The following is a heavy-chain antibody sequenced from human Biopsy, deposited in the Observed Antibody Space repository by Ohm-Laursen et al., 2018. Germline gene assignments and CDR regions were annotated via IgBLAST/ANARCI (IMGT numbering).Heavy chain of an antibody. CDR2: IYNSETT. CDR1: GGSISASTTSY. J-gene: IGHJ5*02. CDR3: ARHPTGFWFDP. V-gene: IGHV4-39*01. Sequence: GTLSLTCSVSGGSISASTTSYWAWLRQPPGKGLEWIGSIYNSETTFYNPSLKSRVAISVDTSTNQFSLKVSSVTAADTALYYCARHPTGFWFDPWGHGTLVTVSS.